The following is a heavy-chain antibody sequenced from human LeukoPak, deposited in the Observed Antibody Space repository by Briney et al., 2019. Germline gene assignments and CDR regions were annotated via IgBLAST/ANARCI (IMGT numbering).Heavy chain of an antibody. V-gene: IGHV4-34*01. CDR2: INHSGTT. D-gene: IGHD3-9*01. CDR3: AREIGILTGYYTSDAFDI. Sequence: PSETLSLTCAVYGGSFNGYYWSWIRQPPGKGLEWIGEINHSGTTNYNPSLKSRVTISVDTSKNHFSLKLSSVTAADTAVYYCAREIGILTGYYTSDAFDIWGQGTMVTVSS. CDR1: GGSFNGYY. J-gene: IGHJ3*02.